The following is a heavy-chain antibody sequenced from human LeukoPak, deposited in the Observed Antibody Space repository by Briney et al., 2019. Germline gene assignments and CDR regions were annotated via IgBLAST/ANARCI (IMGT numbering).Heavy chain of an antibody. V-gene: IGHV4-39*01. CDR2: IYYTGST. Sequence: SETLSLTCTVSGGSVSSFTYYWGWVRQPPGKGLEWVGNIYYTGSTYSNPSLRSRVIMSVVTSKNQFSLKMSSVTAADTAVYYCARLSKGRYFDYIFDYWGQGAPVTVSS. J-gene: IGHJ4*02. CDR3: ARLSKGRYFDYIFDY. D-gene: IGHD3-9*01. CDR1: GGSVSSFTYY.